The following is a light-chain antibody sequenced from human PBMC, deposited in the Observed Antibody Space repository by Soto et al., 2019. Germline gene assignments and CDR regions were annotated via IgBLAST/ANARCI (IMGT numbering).Light chain of an antibody. CDR1: RDVGSD. V-gene: IGKV1-17*01. CDR3: QQYYSYPPIT. CDR2: AAS. Sequence: TQMTQSPLSLSASVGEKIIITCRASRDVGSDVSWYQQKPGQAPKLVIYAASNLYTGVPSRFSGRRSGTEFTLTISSLQPEDFATYYCQQYYSYPPITFGQGTRLEIK. J-gene: IGKJ5*01.